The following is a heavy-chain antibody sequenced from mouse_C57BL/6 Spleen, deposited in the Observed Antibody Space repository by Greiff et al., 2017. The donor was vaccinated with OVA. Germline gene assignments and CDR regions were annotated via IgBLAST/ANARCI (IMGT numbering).Heavy chain of an antibody. CDR2: IHPNSGST. Sequence: VQLQQPGAELVKPGASVKLSCKASGYTFTSYWMHWVKQRPGQGLEWIGMIHPNSGSTNYNEKFKSKATLTVDKSSSTAYMQLSSLTSEDSAVYYCARDTTVVAWYFDVWGTGTTVTVSS. CDR1: GYTFTSYW. V-gene: IGHV1-64*01. D-gene: IGHD1-1*01. J-gene: IGHJ1*03. CDR3: ARDTTVVAWYFDV.